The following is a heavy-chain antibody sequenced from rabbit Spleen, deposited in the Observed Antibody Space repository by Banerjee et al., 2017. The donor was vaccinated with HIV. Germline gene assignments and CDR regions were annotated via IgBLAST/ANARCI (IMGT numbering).Heavy chain of an antibody. CDR2: IFSSSDIT. Sequence: QSLEESGGDLVKPGASLTLTCTASGFSFSSSYYMYWVRQAPGKGLEWIGCIFSSSDITWYATWARGRFTISKTSSTTVTLQMTSLTVADTATYFCARFYAGYGDFGYAAMWGPGTLVTVS. J-gene: IGHJ4*01. D-gene: IGHD7-1*01. V-gene: IGHV1S40*01. CDR3: ARFYAGYGDFGYAAM. CDR1: GFSFSSSYY.